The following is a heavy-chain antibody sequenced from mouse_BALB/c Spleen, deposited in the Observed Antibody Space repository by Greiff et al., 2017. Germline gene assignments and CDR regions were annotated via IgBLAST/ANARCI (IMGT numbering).Heavy chain of an antibody. J-gene: IGHJ4*01. V-gene: IGHV5-17*02. CDR3: ARSGITTDYAMDY. D-gene: IGHD1-1*01. CDR1: GFTFSSFG. Sequence: EVHLVESGGGLVQPGGSRKLSCAASGFTFSSFGMHWVRQAPEKGLEWVAYISSGSSTIYYADTVKGRFTISRDNPKNTLFLQMTSLRSEDTAMYYCARSGITTDYAMDYWGQGTSVTVSS. CDR2: ISSGSSTI.